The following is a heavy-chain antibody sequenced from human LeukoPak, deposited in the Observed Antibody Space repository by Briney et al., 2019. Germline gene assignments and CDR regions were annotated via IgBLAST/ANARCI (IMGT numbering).Heavy chain of an antibody. CDR2: IHYSGST. J-gene: IGHJ3*02. D-gene: IGHD1-26*01. CDR1: GDSISSGGYY. CDR3: AKDRSDAFDI. Sequence: SETLSLTCTVSGDSISSGGYYWSWIRQHLGKGLEWIGYIHYSGSTYHNPSLKSRVTISRDTSKNQFSLKLSSVTAADTAVYYCAKDRSDAFDIWGQGTMVTVSS. V-gene: IGHV4-31*03.